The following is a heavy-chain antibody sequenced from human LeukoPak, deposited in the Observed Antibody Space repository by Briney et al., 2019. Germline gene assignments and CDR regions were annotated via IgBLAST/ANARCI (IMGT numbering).Heavy chain of an antibody. Sequence: PSETLSLTCTVSGGSVSSGSYYWGWIRQPPGKGLEWIAYIHYSGSSKYSPSLKSRVTTSVDMPKNQFSLKLSSVTAADTAVYYCARYDNSGSALENWGQGTLVTVSS. CDR2: IHYSGSS. J-gene: IGHJ4*02. CDR1: GGSVSSGSYY. D-gene: IGHD3-22*01. V-gene: IGHV4-61*01. CDR3: ARYDNSGSALEN.